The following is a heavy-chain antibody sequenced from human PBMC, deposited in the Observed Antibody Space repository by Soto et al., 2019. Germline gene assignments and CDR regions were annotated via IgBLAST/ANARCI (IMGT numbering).Heavy chain of an antibody. CDR1: GFTFSSYG. Sequence: PGGSLRLSCAASGFTFSSYGMHWVRQAPGKGLEWVAVISYDGSNKYYADSVKGRFTISRDNSKNTLYLQMNSLRAEDTAVYYCAKNLGAYYYDSSGPKSYEAFDIWGQGTMVTVSS. D-gene: IGHD3-22*01. J-gene: IGHJ3*02. V-gene: IGHV3-30*18. CDR3: AKNLGAYYYDSSGPKSYEAFDI. CDR2: ISYDGSNK.